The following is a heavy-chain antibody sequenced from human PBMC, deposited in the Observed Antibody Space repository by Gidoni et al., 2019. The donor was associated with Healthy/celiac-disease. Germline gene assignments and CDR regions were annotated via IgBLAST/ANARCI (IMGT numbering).Heavy chain of an antibody. CDR1: GFTFSSYS. V-gene: IGHV3-21*01. CDR3: QCRTAMVTFYYYGMDV. D-gene: IGHD5-18*01. J-gene: IGHJ6*02. CDR2: ISSSNSYI. Sequence: EVQLVESGGGLVKPGGSLRLSCAALGFTFSSYSMNWVRQAPGKGLEWVSSISSSNSYIYYADSVKGRFTNSRDNAKNSLYLQMNSLRAEDTAVYYCQCRTAMVTFYYYGMDVWGQGTTVTVSS.